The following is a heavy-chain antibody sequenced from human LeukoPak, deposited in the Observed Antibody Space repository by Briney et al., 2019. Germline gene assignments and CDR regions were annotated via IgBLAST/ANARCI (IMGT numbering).Heavy chain of an antibody. CDR1: GFTFSSYT. CDR3: AKNSDSSPLLYMDV. V-gene: IGHV3-23*01. J-gene: IGHJ6*03. Sequence: GGSLRLSCAASGFTFSSYTMNWVRQAPGKGLEWVSAISGSGGSTYYADSEKGRFTISRDNSKNTLYLQMNSLRAEDTAVYYCAKNSDSSPLLYMDVWGKGTTVTVSS. D-gene: IGHD6-13*01. CDR2: ISGSGGST.